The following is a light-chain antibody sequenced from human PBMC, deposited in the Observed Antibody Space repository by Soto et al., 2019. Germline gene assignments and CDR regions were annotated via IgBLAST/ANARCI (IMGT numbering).Light chain of an antibody. J-gene: IGLJ1*01. Sequence: QSALTQPASVSGSPGQSITIACTGSSSDVGTYKFVSWYQQLPGKAPKLLIYEGNKRPSGVSHRFSGSKSGNTASLTISGLQAADEADYYCCSFADSTTWVFGTGTKVTVL. CDR2: EGN. CDR3: CSFADSTTWV. CDR1: SSDVGTYKF. V-gene: IGLV2-23*01.